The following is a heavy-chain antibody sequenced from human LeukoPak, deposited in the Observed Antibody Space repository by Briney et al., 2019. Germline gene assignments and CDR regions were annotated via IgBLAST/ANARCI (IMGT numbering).Heavy chain of an antibody. CDR1: GFTFSSYW. D-gene: IGHD6-19*01. CDR3: ARDHGQWLGLFDY. Sequence: GGSLRLSCAASGFTFSSYWMSWVRQAPGKGLEWVANIKQDGSEKYYVDSVKGRFTISRDNAKNSLYLQMNSLRAEDTAVYYCARDHGQWLGLFDYWGQGTLVTVSS. CDR2: IKQDGSEK. V-gene: IGHV3-7*01. J-gene: IGHJ4*02.